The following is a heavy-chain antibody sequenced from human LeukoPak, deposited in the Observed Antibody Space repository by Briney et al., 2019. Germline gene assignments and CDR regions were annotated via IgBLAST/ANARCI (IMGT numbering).Heavy chain of an antibody. CDR3: ARDRTVAGFHLEAY. J-gene: IGHJ4*02. CDR2: IIPIFGTA. Sequence: SVKVSCKASGGTFSSYAISWVRQAPGQGLEWMGGIIPIFGTANYAQKLQGRVTMTTDTSTSTAYMELRSLRSDDTAVYFCARDRTVAGFHLEAYWGQGTLVTVSS. V-gene: IGHV1-69*05. CDR1: GGTFSSYA. D-gene: IGHD6-19*01.